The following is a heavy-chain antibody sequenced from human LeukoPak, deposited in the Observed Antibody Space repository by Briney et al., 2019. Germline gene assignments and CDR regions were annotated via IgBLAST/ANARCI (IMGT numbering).Heavy chain of an antibody. V-gene: IGHV4-39*01. CDR3: VRHDGRGGATMGAFDS. Sequence: ASETLSLTCTVSAASFISSSHHWGWIRQSPGRGLEWIGTVYYGRTTYYHPSLDGRVTISLDTSANHFSLQLNSVTAADTAVYYCVRHDGRGGATMGAFDSWGQGSLVTVSS. CDR1: AASFISSSHH. J-gene: IGHJ5*01. CDR2: VYYGRTT. D-gene: IGHD5-12*01.